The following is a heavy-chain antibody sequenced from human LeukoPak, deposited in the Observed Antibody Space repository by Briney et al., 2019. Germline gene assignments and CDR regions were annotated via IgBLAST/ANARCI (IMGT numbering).Heavy chain of an antibody. J-gene: IGHJ4*02. CDR1: GFTFSSYG. CDR3: AKGGGYQLPLDY. Sequence: PGGSLRLSCAASGFTFSSYGMHWARQAPGKGLEWVAVISYDESNKYYADSVKGRFTISRDNSKNTLYLQMNSLRAEDTAVYYCAKGGGYQLPLDYWGQGTLVTVSS. D-gene: IGHD2-2*01. CDR2: ISYDESNK. V-gene: IGHV3-30*18.